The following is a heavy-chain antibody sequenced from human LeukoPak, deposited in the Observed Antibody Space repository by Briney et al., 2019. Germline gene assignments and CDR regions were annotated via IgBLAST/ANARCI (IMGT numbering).Heavy chain of an antibody. CDR2: SYHSGST. CDR1: GGSISSSNW. CDR3: AGDRNTLVRGVLDV. Sequence: AETVSLTCGVSGGSISSSNWWNWVRQPPGKGLEWIGESYHSGSTNNKPSLTSRVTISVDKSKNQLSLKLSSGTAADTAVYYCAGDRNTLVRGVLDVWGQGTTVTVS. D-gene: IGHD3-10*01. J-gene: IGHJ6*02. V-gene: IGHV4-4*02.